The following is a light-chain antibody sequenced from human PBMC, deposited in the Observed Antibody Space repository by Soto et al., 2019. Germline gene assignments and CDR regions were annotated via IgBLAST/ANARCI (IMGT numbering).Light chain of an antibody. Sequence: EIVLTQSPATLSLSPGERATICCRASQSISTYVAWHQQKPGQAPRLLIYDASNRATGIPARFSGSGSGTDFTLTISSLEPEDFAVYYCQQRSNWPPWTFGQGTKVEIK. CDR1: QSISTY. CDR3: QQRSNWPPWT. V-gene: IGKV3-11*01. J-gene: IGKJ1*01. CDR2: DAS.